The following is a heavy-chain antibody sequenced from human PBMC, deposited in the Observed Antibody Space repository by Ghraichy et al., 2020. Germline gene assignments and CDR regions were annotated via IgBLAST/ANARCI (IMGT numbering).Heavy chain of an antibody. V-gene: IGHV3-30*04. J-gene: IGHJ5*02. D-gene: IGHD3-16*01. CDR1: GFTFNNYA. CDR3: ASIPSGFWVGYNWFDP. CDR2: ISHDGRNK. Sequence: GGSLRLSCAASGFTFNNYAMHWVRQTPGKGLEWVAVISHDGRNKYYPDSVKGRFSISRDNSKNTVYLEMNNLRPEDTAVYYCASIPSGFWVGYNWFDPWGQGTLVTVSS.